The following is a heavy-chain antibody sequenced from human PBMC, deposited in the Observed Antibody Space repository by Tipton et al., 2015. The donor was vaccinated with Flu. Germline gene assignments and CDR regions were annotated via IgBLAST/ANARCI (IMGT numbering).Heavy chain of an antibody. J-gene: IGHJ4*02. V-gene: IGHV4-59*04. CDR3: ATVTSFYFFFDS. Sequence: TLSLTCTVSGGSISGYYWTWIRQPPGKGLEWLGSVYYTGDTFYNPSLASRVSMSVDTSKSQFSLRLTSVTATDTAVYYCATVTSFYFFFDSWGQGTLVAVSS. D-gene: IGHD2-2*01. CDR2: VYYTGDT. CDR1: GGSISGYY.